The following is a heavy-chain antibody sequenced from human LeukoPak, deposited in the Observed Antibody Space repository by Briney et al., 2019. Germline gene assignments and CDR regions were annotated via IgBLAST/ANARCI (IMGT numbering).Heavy chain of an antibody. CDR3: ARAAATLDYYYYTDV. CDR2: MNPNSANT. D-gene: IGHD1-26*01. Sequence: ASVKVSCKASGYTFTSYDINWVRQATGQGPEWMGWMNPNSANTGYAQKFQGRVTITRNTSISTAYMELSSLRSEDTAVYYCARAAATLDYYYYTDVWGKGTTVTVSS. CDR1: GYTFTSYD. V-gene: IGHV1-8*03. J-gene: IGHJ6*03.